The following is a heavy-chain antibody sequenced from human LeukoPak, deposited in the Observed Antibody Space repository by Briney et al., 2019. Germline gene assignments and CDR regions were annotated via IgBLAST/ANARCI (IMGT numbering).Heavy chain of an antibody. CDR1: GFTFDDYA. V-gene: IGHV3-20*04. CDR2: INWSGGST. Sequence: GGSLRLSCAVSGFTFDDYAMSWVRQAPGKGLEWVSGINWSGGSTTYADSVKGRFTISRDNAQNSLYLQMNSLRAEDTALYYCARGNEYYYMDVWGKGTTVTVSS. CDR3: ARGNEYYYMDV. J-gene: IGHJ6*03.